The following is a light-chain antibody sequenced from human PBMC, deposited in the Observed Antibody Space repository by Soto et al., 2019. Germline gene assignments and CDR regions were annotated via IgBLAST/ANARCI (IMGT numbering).Light chain of an antibody. CDR2: DNN. CDR3: RTWDSSLSGYV. CDR1: SSNIGNNY. V-gene: IGLV1-51*01. Sequence: QSVLTQPPSVSAAAGQKATIPCSGSSSNIGNNYLSWYQQLPGAAPKLLIYDNNKRPSGIPDRFSGSKSGTSATLGITGRQTGDEADYYCRTWDSSLSGYVFGTGTKVTVL. J-gene: IGLJ1*01.